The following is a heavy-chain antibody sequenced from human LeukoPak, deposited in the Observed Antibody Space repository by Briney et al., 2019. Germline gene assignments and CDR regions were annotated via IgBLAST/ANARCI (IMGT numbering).Heavy chain of an antibody. CDR1: GGTFSKYG. V-gene: IGHV1-69*05. D-gene: IGHD6-6*01. Sequence: SVTVFCKVSGGTFSKYGVAWVRQAPGQGLEWMGGIIPLFETANYAQKFEDRVTLTTDESTSTVYMELSSLRSEDTAVYYCARMYSSSSYNWFDPWGQGTLVTVSS. J-gene: IGHJ5*02. CDR3: ARMYSSSSYNWFDP. CDR2: IIPLFETA.